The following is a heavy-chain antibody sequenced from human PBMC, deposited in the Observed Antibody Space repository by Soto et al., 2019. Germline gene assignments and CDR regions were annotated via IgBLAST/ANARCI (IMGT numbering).Heavy chain of an antibody. D-gene: IGHD6-6*01. Sequence: ASVKVSCKGSGYTFTSYYMHWVRQAPGQGLEGMGIINPSGGSTSYAQKFQGRVTMTGDTSTSTVYMELSSLRSEDSAVYYCGSYCVAARPVGDYYFCGMDVWGQGSKVTVSS. V-gene: IGHV1-46*03. CDR3: GSYCVAARPVGDYYFCGMDV. CDR1: GYTFTSYY. CDR2: INPSGGST. J-gene: IGHJ6*02.